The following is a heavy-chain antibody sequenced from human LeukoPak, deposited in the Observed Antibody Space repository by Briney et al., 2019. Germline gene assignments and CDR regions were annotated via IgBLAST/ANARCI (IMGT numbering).Heavy chain of an antibody. CDR3: AKDGYNSGFVDY. V-gene: IGHV3-30*18. J-gene: IGHJ4*02. CDR2: ISYDGSNK. CDR1: GFTFNNYG. Sequence: PGGSLRLSCAASGFTFNNYGMRWVRQAPGKGLEWVALISYDGSNKYYADSVRGRFTISRDDSKNTLYLQMNSLRAEDTAVYYCAKDGYNSGFVDYWGQGTLVTVSA. D-gene: IGHD5-24*01.